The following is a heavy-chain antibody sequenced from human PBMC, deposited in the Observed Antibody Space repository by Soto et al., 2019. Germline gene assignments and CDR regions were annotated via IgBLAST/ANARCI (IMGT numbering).Heavy chain of an antibody. CDR3: ASCYYDSSGYYATFDY. D-gene: IGHD3-22*01. V-gene: IGHV4-61*01. J-gene: IGHJ4*02. CDR1: GGSVSSGSYY. CDR2: IYYSGST. Sequence: QVQLQESGPGLVKPSETLSLTCTVSGGSVSSGSYYWSWIRQPPGKGLEWIGYIYYSGSTNYNPSLKSRVTISVDTSKNQFSRKLSSVTAADTAVYYCASCYYDSSGYYATFDYWGQGTLVTVSS.